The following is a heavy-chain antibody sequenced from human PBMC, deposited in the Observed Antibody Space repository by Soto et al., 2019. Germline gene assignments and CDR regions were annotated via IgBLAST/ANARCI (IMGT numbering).Heavy chain of an antibody. CDR2: IYAIDSRV. CDR1: GFQFSSHW. Sequence: EVQLVQSGAEVKKPGESLKISCRASGFQFSSHWIGWVRQVPGKGLEWMAFIYAIDSRVKYGPSFQGQVTFSVDKSISTAYVQWSSLRASDTAIYFCATHLRPHAYDTWGQGTMVTVSS. J-gene: IGHJ3*02. V-gene: IGHV5-51*01. CDR3: ATHLRPHAYDT.